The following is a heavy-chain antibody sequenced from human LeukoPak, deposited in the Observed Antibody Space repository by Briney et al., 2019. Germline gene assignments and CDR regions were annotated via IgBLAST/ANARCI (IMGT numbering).Heavy chain of an antibody. V-gene: IGHV3-23*01. CDR2: LSVSGDST. D-gene: IGHD1-20*01. Sequence: GGSLRLSCAASGFTLSSYGMSWVRQAPAKGLEWVSTLSVSGDSTYYVDSVKGRFTISRDNSKNTLYLQMDSLRAEDTAVYYCAKRECSDNNCYFVNWGQGTLVTVSS. CDR1: GFTLSSYG. CDR3: AKRECSDNNCYFVN. J-gene: IGHJ4*02.